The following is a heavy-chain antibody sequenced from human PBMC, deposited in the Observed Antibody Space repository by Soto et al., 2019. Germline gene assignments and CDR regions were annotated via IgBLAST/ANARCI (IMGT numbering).Heavy chain of an antibody. V-gene: IGHV4-59*01. Sequence: SETLSLTCTVSGGSISSYYWSWIRQPPGKGLEWIGYIYYSGSTNYNPSLKSRVTISVDTSKNQLSLKLSSVTAADTAVYYCARVYSSSWTGSNPLPNWFGPWGQGTLVTVSS. D-gene: IGHD6-13*01. CDR2: IYYSGST. CDR3: ARVYSSSWTGSNPLPNWFGP. J-gene: IGHJ5*02. CDR1: GGSISSYY.